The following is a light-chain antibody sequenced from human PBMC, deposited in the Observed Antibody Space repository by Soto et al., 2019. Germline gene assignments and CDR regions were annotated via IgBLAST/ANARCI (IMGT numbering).Light chain of an antibody. J-gene: IGKJ1*01. CDR2: GAS. CDR3: QQYGSSRWT. CDR1: QSVSSY. Sequence: EIGLTQSPANLSLSPGERATLSCRASQSVSSYLAWYQQKPGQAPRRLIYGASSRATGIPDRFSGSGSGTDFTLTFSRLEPEDFAVYYCQQYGSSRWTFGQGTKVDIK. V-gene: IGKV3-20*01.